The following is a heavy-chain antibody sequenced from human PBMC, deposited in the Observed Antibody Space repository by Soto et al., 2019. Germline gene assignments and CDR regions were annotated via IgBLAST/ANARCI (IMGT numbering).Heavy chain of an antibody. Sequence: SETLSLTCTVSGGSISSGDYYWSWIRQPPGKGLEWIGYIYYSGSTYYNPSLKSRVTISVDTSKNQFSLKLSSVTAADSAVYYCARGRYYDYSGYFHWGQGTLVTVSS. D-gene: IGHD3-22*01. CDR2: IYYSGST. V-gene: IGHV4-30-4*01. CDR3: ARGRYYDYSGYFH. J-gene: IGHJ4*02. CDR1: GGSISSGDYY.